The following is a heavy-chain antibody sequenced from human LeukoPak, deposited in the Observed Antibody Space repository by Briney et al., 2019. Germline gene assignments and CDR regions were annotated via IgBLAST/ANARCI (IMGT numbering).Heavy chain of an antibody. Sequence: SETLSLTCAVYGGSFSGYYWSWIHQPPGKGLEWIGEINHSGSTNYNPSLKSRVTISVDTSKIQFSLKLTSVTAADTAVYYCVTMVRGYYYYMDVWGKGTTVTVSS. J-gene: IGHJ6*03. V-gene: IGHV4-34*01. CDR2: INHSGST. CDR3: VTMVRGYYYYMDV. D-gene: IGHD3-10*01. CDR1: GGSFSGYY.